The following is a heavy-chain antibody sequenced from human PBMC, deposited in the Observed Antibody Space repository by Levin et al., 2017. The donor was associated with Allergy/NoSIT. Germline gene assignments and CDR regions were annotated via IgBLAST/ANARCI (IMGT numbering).Heavy chain of an antibody. Sequence: AGESLKISCAASGFNFSDYYMSWIRQAPGRGLEWISYISSGNIYTKNADSVKGRFTVSRDNTKNSVYLEMNSLRAEDTAVYYCAASGGDYVGIFDYWGQGTRVSVSS. V-gene: IGHV3-11*03. D-gene: IGHD4-17*01. J-gene: IGHJ4*02. CDR2: ISSGNIYT. CDR1: GFNFSDYY. CDR3: AASGGDYVGIFDY.